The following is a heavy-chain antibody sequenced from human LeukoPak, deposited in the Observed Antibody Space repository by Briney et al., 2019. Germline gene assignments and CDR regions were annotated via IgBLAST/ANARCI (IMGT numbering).Heavy chain of an antibody. CDR3: ARDPSTVTTSDWFDP. CDR1: GYTFTSYG. J-gene: IGHJ5*02. Sequence: GASVKVSCKASGYTFTSYGISWVRQAPGQGLEWMGWISAYNGNTNHAQKLQGRVTMTTDTSTSTAYMELRSLRSDDTAVYYCARDPSTVTTSDWFDPWGQGTLVTVSS. V-gene: IGHV1-18*04. CDR2: ISAYNGNT. D-gene: IGHD4-17*01.